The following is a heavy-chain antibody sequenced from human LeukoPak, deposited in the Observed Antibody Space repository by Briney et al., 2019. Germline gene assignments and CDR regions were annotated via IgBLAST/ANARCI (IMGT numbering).Heavy chain of an antibody. V-gene: IGHV1-3*01. CDR3: ARVPSDYSNHRHTQLPYYYYYYMDV. D-gene: IGHD4-11*01. Sequence: ASVKVSCKASGYTFTSYAIQWVRQAPGQRLEWMGRINAGHGDTKYSQKFQGRVTITTDESTSTAYMELSSLRSEDTAVYYCARVPSDYSNHRHTQLPYYYYYYMDVWGKGTTVTVSS. CDR2: INAGHGDT. CDR1: GYTFTSYA. J-gene: IGHJ6*03.